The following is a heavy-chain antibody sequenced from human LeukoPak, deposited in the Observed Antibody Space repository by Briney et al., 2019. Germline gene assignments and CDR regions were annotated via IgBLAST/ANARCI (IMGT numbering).Heavy chain of an antibody. J-gene: IGHJ6*03. CDR3: ARESTYYDFWSGYSVFSTRYYYYYMDV. V-gene: IGHV1-46*01. CDR2: INPSGGST. D-gene: IGHD3-3*01. CDR1: GYTFTSYY. Sequence: ASVKVSCKASGYTFTSYYMHWVRQAPGQGLEWMGIINPSGGSTSYAQKFQGRVTMTRDTSTSTVYMELSSLRSEDTAVYYCARESTYYDFWSGYSVFSTRYYYYYMDVWGKGTTVTVSS.